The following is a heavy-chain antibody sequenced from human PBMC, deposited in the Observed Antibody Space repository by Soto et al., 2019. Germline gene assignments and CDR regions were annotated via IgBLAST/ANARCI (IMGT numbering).Heavy chain of an antibody. CDR2: IYSGGST. CDR1: GFNFNNYA. CDR3: AREAKRAGYYYYGMDV. D-gene: IGHD6-25*01. Sequence: EVQLLESGGGLVLPGGSLRLSCAASGFNFNNYAMSWVRQAPGGGLEWVSAIYSGGSTYYADSVKGRFTISRDNSKNTRYLQMNSLRAEDTAVYYCAREAKRAGYYYYGMDVWGQGTTVTVSS. V-gene: IGHV3-23*01. J-gene: IGHJ6*02.